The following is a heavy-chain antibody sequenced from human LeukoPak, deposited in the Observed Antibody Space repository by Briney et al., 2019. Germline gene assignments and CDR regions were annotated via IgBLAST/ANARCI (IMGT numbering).Heavy chain of an antibody. J-gene: IGHJ3*02. CDR3: ARVLRYFVGDAFDI. V-gene: IGHV1-18*01. CDR1: GYTFTSYG. Sequence: GASVKVSCKASGYTFTSYGISWVRQAPGHGLEWMGWISAYNGNTNYAQKLQGRVTMTTDTSTSTAYMELRSLRSDDTAVYYCARVLRYFVGDAFDIWGQGTMVTVSS. CDR2: ISAYNGNT. D-gene: IGHD3-9*01.